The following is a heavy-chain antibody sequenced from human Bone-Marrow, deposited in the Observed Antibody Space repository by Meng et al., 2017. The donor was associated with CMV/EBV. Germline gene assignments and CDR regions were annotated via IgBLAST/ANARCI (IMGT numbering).Heavy chain of an antibody. CDR2: ISPNSGGT. CDR1: GYTFTGYY. V-gene: IGHV1-2*02. J-gene: IGHJ4*02. CDR3: ARGPLLYNWNYSLLDY. D-gene: IGHD1-7*01. Sequence: ASVKVSCKASGYTFTGYYIHWVRQAPGQGLEWMGWISPNSGGTNYAQRFQGRVTMTRDTSISTAYMELSGLIPDDTAVYYCARGPLLYNWNYSLLDYWGQGTLVTVSS.